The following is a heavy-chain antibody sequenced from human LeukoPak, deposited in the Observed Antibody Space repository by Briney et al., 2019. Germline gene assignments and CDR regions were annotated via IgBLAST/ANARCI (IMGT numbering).Heavy chain of an antibody. CDR3: ARGLLQGGIGDVIAGYLFDP. CDR1: GGTFSSYA. J-gene: IGHJ5*02. CDR2: IIPILGIA. V-gene: IGHV1-69*04. D-gene: IGHD2/OR15-2a*01. Sequence: GASVKVSYKASGGTFSSYAISWVRQAPGQGLEWMGRIIPILGIANYAQKFQGRVTITADKSTSTAYMELSSLRSEDTAVYYCARGLLQGGIGDVIAGYLFDPWGQGTLVTVSS.